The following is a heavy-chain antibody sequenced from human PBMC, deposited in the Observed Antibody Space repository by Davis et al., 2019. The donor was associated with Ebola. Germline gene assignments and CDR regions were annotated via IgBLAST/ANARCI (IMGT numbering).Heavy chain of an antibody. V-gene: IGHV3-30*03. Sequence: PGGSLRLSCTDSVITFSSYAMTWVRQAPGKGLEWVAVISYDGSNKYYADSVKGRFTISRDNSKNTLYLQMNSLRAEDTAVYYCAREVNWNYVLYYYGMDVWGKGTTVTVSS. CDR3: AREVNWNYVLYYYGMDV. CDR2: ISYDGSNK. CDR1: VITFSSYA. J-gene: IGHJ6*04. D-gene: IGHD1-7*01.